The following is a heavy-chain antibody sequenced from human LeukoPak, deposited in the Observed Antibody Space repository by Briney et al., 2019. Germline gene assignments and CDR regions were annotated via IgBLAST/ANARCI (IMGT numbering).Heavy chain of an antibody. V-gene: IGHV3-48*04. J-gene: IGHJ4*02. Sequence: GGSLRLSCAASGFTFSSYGMSWVRQAPGKGLGWVSYISGSGSTIYYADSVKGRFTISRDNAKNSLYLQMNSLRAEDTAVYYCARAWTGYSYGDYWGQGTLVTVSS. D-gene: IGHD5-18*01. CDR2: ISGSGSTI. CDR1: GFTFSSYG. CDR3: ARAWTGYSYGDY.